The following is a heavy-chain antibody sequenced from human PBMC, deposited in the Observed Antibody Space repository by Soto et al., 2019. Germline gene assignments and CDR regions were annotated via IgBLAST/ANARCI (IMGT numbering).Heavy chain of an antibody. D-gene: IGHD4-17*01. CDR1: GFTFRNNG. CDR2: ISYDASDI. J-gene: IGHJ3*01. V-gene: IGHV3-30*03. CDR3: ARGQRDYGS. Sequence: PWGSLRLSCAGSGFTFRNNGMHWFRQAPGKGLEWVAFISYDASDIFYADSVKGRFTISRDNAKNSLYLQMNSLRAEDTALYYCARGQRDYGSWGQGKMVTVAS.